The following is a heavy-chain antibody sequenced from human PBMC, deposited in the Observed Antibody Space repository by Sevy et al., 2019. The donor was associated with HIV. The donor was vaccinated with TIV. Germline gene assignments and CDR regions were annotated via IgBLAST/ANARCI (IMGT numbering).Heavy chain of an antibody. CDR2: ISSSSSYI. D-gene: IGHD6-13*01. V-gene: IGHV3-21*01. CDR3: ASTEGSSWYYYYYYGMDV. CDR1: GFTFSSYS. Sequence: GGSLRLSYAASGFTFSSYSMNWVRQAPGKGLEWVSSISSSSSYIYYADSVKGRFTISRDNAKNSLYLQMNSLRAEDTAVYYCASTEGSSWYYYYYYGMDVWGQGTTVTVSS. J-gene: IGHJ6*02.